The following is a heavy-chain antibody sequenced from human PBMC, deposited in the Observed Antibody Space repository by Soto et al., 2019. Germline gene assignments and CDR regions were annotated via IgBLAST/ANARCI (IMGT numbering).Heavy chain of an antibody. D-gene: IGHD2-2*01. CDR3: ARHQGTVNFSSTSCFTKVRYYYGMDV. Sequence: GESLKISCKGSGYSFTSYWISWVRQMPGKGLEWMGRIDPSDSYTNYSPSFQGHVTISADKSISTAYLQWSSLKASDTAMYFRARHQGTVNFSSTSCFTKVRYYYGMDVWGQGTTVTVSS. CDR2: IDPSDSYT. V-gene: IGHV5-10-1*01. J-gene: IGHJ6*02. CDR1: GYSFTSYW.